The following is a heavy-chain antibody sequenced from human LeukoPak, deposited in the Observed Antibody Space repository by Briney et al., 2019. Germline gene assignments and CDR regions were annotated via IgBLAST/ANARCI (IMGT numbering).Heavy chain of an antibody. CDR3: ARPYYYDSRIDP. V-gene: IGHV4-30-4*01. CDR2: MYYSGST. J-gene: IGHJ5*02. D-gene: IGHD3-22*01. CDR1: GGSSSSGDYY. Sequence: SQTLSLTCTVSGGSSSSGDYYWSWIRQPPGKGLEWIAYMYYSGSTYYNPSLKSRVTMSADTSKNQLSLKLSSVTAAHTAVYDCARPYYYDSRIDPWGQGILVTVSS.